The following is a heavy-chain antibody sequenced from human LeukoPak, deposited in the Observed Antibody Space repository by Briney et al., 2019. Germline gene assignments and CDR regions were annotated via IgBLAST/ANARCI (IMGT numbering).Heavy chain of an antibody. CDR3: VRETPGFLDY. J-gene: IGHJ4*02. CDR2: VSGSGGFT. Sequence: PGGSLRLSCAASGFTFSSYAMGWVRQAPGKGLEWVSVVSGSGGFTNYADSVKGRFTISRDNSKNTLYLQMNSLRAEDTAVYFCVRETPGFLDYWGQGTLLTVSS. CDR1: GFTFSSYA. D-gene: IGHD4-23*01. V-gene: IGHV3-23*01.